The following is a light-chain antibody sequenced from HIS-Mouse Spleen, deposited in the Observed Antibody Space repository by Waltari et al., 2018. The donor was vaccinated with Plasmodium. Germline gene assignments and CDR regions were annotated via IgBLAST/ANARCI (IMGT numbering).Light chain of an antibody. V-gene: IGLV3-10*01. CDR2: EDS. Sequence: SYELTQPPSVSVSPGQTARITCSGDALPKKYAYWYQQKSGQAPLLVIYEDSKRPSGIPERFSGSSSGTMATLTISGSQVEDEADYYCYSTDSSCNHRVFGGGTKLTVL. CDR1: ALPKKY. CDR3: YSTDSSCNHRV. J-gene: IGLJ3*02.